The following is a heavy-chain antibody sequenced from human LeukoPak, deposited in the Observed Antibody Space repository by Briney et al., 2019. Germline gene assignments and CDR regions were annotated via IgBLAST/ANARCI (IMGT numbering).Heavy chain of an antibody. CDR2: IWYDGSNK. J-gene: IGHJ4*02. CDR3: ARFDYGGNLGFDY. D-gene: IGHD4-23*01. Sequence: PGGSLRLSCAASGFTFSSYGMHWVRQAPGKGLEWVAVIWYDGSNKYYADSAKGRFTIPRDNSKNTLYLQMNSLRAEDTAVYYCARFDYGGNLGFDYWGRGTLVTVSS. V-gene: IGHV3-33*01. CDR1: GFTFSSYG.